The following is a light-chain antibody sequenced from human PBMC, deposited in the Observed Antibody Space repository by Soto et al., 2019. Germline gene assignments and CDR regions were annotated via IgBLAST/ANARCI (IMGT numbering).Light chain of an antibody. J-gene: IGLJ1*01. CDR1: SSDVGGYYY. CDR3: SSYTSSSTLNV. V-gene: IGLV2-14*01. Sequence: SALTQPASVSGSPGQSITISCTGTSSDVGGYYYVSWYQHHPGKAPKLIIYEVSNRPSGVSNRFSASKSGNTASLTISGIQAEDEADYYCSSYTSSSTLNVFGTGTKVTVL. CDR2: EVS.